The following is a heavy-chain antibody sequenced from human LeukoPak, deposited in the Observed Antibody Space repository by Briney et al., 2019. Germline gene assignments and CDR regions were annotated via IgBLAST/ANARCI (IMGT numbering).Heavy chain of an antibody. Sequence: VRSLRLSCAASGFTFSSYGMHWVRQGPPKGLDWMAVIYYDGSNKYYADSVKGRFTISRDNSKNTLYLQMNSLRAEDTAVYYCAKDRVGQDYWGQGTLVTVFS. V-gene: IGHV3-30*18. CDR1: GFTFSSYG. CDR3: AKDRVGQDY. D-gene: IGHD1-26*01. J-gene: IGHJ4*02. CDR2: IYYDGSNK.